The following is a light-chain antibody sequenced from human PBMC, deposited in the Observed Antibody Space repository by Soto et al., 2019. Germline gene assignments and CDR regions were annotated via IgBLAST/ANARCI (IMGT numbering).Light chain of an antibody. CDR2: GNN. CDR3: QSYDISLSAYV. CDR1: SSNFGAGYD. Sequence: SVLTQPPSVSGAPGQRVTISCTGSSSNFGAGYDVQWYQQLPGTAPKYLINGNNNRPSGVPDRFSASRSGTSASLAITGPQGEDEAEYYCQSYDISLSAYVFGTGTKVTVL. J-gene: IGLJ1*01. V-gene: IGLV1-40*01.